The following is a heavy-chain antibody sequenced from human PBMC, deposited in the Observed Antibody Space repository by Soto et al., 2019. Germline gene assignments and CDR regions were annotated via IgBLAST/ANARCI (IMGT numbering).Heavy chain of an antibody. J-gene: IGHJ5*02. V-gene: IGHV4-30-2*01. CDR1: GGSISSGGYS. Sequence: PLETLSLTCTVSGGSISSGGYSWSWIRQPPGKGLEWIGYIYHSGSTYYNPSLKSRVTISVDRSKNQFSLKLSSVTAADTAVYYCARDRSSSWFDPWGQGTLVTVSS. CDR3: ARDRSSSWFDP. CDR2: IYHSGST. D-gene: IGHD2-2*01.